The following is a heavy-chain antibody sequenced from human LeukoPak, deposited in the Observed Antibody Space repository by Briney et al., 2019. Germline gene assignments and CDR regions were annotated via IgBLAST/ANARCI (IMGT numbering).Heavy chain of an antibody. CDR2: IKSKTDGGTT. V-gene: IGHV3-15*01. Sequence: PGGSLRLSCAASGITVSDAWMSWVRQAPGKGLEWVGRIKSKTDGGTTDYAAPVKGRFTVSRDDPKNTLYLQINSLRTEDTALYYCTTGFSTGNWGQGTLVTVSS. CDR1: GITVSDAW. D-gene: IGHD2/OR15-2a*01. J-gene: IGHJ4*02. CDR3: TTGFSTGN.